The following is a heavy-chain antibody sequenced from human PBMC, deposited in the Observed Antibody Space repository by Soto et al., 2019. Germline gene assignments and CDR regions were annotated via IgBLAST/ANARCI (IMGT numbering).Heavy chain of an antibody. Sequence: PSETLSLTCTVSGGSISSGDYYWSWIRQPPGKGLEWIGYIYYSGSTYYNPSLKSRVTISVDTSKNQFPLKLSSVPAADTAVYYCARGVVVVPAATRALFDPWGQGTLVTVSS. J-gene: IGHJ5*02. V-gene: IGHV4-30-4*01. CDR1: GGSISSGDYY. CDR2: IYYSGST. CDR3: ARGVVVVPAATRALFDP. D-gene: IGHD2-2*01.